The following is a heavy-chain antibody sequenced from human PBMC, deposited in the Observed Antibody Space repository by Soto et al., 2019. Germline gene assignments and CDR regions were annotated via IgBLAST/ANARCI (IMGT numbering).Heavy chain of an antibody. V-gene: IGHV3-53*01. CDR1: GFAVSSHF. CDR3: ARSGSYVNGFGH. J-gene: IGHJ1*01. CDR2: IYSGGST. D-gene: IGHD1-26*01. Sequence: AGGSLRLSCAVSGFAVSSHFMNWVRQTPGRGLEWVSVIYSGGSTYYVDSVKGRFTISRDNSKNTLFLQMNSLRGDDTAMYYCARSGSYVNGFGHWDLGSQVGVAS.